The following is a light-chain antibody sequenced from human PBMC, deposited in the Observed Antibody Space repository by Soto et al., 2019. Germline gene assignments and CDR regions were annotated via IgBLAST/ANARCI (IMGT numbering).Light chain of an antibody. Sequence: EIVLTQSPATLSLSPGERATLSCRASQSVSSYLAWYQQKPGQAPRLLIYDASNRATGIPARFSGSGSGTDFTLTISSLEPEDFAVYYCQQRCPSLPFGGGTKVVIK. CDR3: QQRCPSLP. V-gene: IGKV3-11*01. CDR2: DAS. CDR1: QSVSSY. J-gene: IGKJ4*01.